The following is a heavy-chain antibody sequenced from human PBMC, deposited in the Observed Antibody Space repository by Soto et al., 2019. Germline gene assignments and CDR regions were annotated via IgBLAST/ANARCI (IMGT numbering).Heavy chain of an antibody. V-gene: IGHV4-39*01. CDR2: IYYSGST. D-gene: IGHD5-12*01. CDR3: ARQTPRRDGYNDY. Sequence: SETLSLTCTVSGGSISSSSYYWGWIRQPPGKGLEWIGSIYYSGSTYYNPSLKRRVTISVDTSKNRFSLKLSSVTAADTAVYYCARQTPRRDGYNDYWGQGTLVTVSS. CDR1: GGSISSSSYY. J-gene: IGHJ4*02.